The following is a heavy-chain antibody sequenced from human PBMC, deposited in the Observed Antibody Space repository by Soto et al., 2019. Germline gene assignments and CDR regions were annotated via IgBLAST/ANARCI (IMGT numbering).Heavy chain of an antibody. J-gene: IGHJ4*02. V-gene: IGHV4-31*03. CDR3: ARVSSSPLNFDY. CDR2: IYYSGST. D-gene: IGHD6-13*01. CDR1: GGSINSGGYY. Sequence: SETLSLTCTVSGGSINSGGYYWSWIRQHPGKGLEWIGYIYYSGSTYYNPSLKSRVTISVDTSKNQFSLKLSSVTAADTAVYYCARVSSSPLNFDYWGQGTRVTVSS.